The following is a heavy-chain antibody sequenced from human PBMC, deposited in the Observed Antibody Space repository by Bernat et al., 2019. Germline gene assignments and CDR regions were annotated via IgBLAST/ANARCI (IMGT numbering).Heavy chain of an antibody. D-gene: IGHD6-13*01. Sequence: QVQLQQWGAGLLKPSETLSLTCAVYGGSFSGYYWSWIRQPPGKGLEWIGEINHSGSTNYNPSLKSRVTISVDTSKNQFSLKLSSVTAADMAVYYCARRRGSSWYGTSYYYYGMDVWGQGTTVTVSS. CDR1: GGSFSGYY. V-gene: IGHV4-34*01. CDR2: INHSGST. CDR3: ARRRGSSWYGTSYYYYGMDV. J-gene: IGHJ6*02.